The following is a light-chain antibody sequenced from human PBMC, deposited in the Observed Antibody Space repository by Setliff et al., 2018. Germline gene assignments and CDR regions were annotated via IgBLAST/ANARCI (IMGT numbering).Light chain of an antibody. CDR3: CSYAGSYTVL. CDR1: SSDVGSYDL. V-gene: IGLV2-14*03. Sequence: QSALTQPASVSGSPGQSITISCSGTSSDVGSYDLVSWYQQHPGKAPKLIIYNVSGRPSGVSHRFSGSKSDNTASLTISGLQAEDEADYYCCSYAGSYTVLFGGGTKVTVL. J-gene: IGLJ2*01. CDR2: NVS.